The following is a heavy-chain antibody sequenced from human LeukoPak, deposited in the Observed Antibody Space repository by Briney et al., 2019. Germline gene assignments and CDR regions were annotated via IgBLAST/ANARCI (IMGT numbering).Heavy chain of an antibody. CDR3: ARVSSDSNGWYEFDY. CDR2: IYSGGTT. CDR1: GFTVSSNY. Sequence: GGSLRLSCAASGFTVSSNYMSWVRQAPGKGLEWVPVIYSGGTTYYADSVKGRFTISRDNSKNTLYLQMNSLRAEDTAVYYCARVSSDSNGWYEFDYWGQGTLVTVSS. V-gene: IGHV3-53*01. D-gene: IGHD6-19*01. J-gene: IGHJ4*02.